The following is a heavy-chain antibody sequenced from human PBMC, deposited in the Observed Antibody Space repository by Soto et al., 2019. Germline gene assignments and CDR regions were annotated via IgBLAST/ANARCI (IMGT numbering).Heavy chain of an antibody. CDR2: IIPIFGTA. CDR1: GGTFSSYA. Sequence: QVQLVQSGAEVKKPGSSVKVSCKASGGTFSSYAISWVRQAPGQGLEWMGGIIPIFGTANYAQKFQGRVTITADESTSTADMELSSLRSEDTAVYYCARNLYDFWSGYPDSYYYYGMDVWGQGTTVTVSS. J-gene: IGHJ6*02. V-gene: IGHV1-69*01. CDR3: ARNLYDFWSGYPDSYYYYGMDV. D-gene: IGHD3-3*01.